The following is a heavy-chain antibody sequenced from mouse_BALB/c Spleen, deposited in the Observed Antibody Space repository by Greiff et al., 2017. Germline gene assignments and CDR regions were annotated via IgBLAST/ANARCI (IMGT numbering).Heavy chain of an antibody. Sequence: EVNVVESGGGLVKPGGSLKLSCAASGFTFSSYAMSWVRQTPEKRLEWVATISSGGSYTYYPDSVKGRFTISRDNAKNTLYLQMSSLRSEDTAMYYCARGGPYAMDYWGQGTSVTVSS. CDR3: ARGGPYAMDY. V-gene: IGHV5-9-3*01. J-gene: IGHJ4*01. CDR2: ISSGGSYT. CDR1: GFTFSSYA.